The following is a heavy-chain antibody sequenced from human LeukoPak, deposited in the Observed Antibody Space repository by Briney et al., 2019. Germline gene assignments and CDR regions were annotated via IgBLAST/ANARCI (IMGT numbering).Heavy chain of an antibody. J-gene: IGHJ4*02. V-gene: IGHV1-18*01. D-gene: IGHD6-19*01. CDR2: ISAYDGNT. Sequence: ASVKVSCKASGYSFTNYGISWVRQAPGQGLEWMGWISAYDGNTNYAQKLQGRVTMTTDTSTSTAYMELRSLRSDDTAVYYCARGGYSSGWYTYYFDYWGQGTLVIVSS. CDR1: GYSFTNYG. CDR3: ARGGYSSGWYTYYFDY.